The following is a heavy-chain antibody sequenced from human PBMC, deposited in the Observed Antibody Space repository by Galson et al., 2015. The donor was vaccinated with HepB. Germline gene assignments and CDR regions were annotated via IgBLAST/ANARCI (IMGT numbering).Heavy chain of an antibody. J-gene: IGHJ6*03. CDR2: IKQDGSEK. V-gene: IGHV3-7*01. Sequence: SLRLSCAASGFTFSSYWMSWVRQAPGKGLEWVANIKQDGSEKYYVDSVKGRFTISRDNAKNSLYLQMNSLRAEDTAVYYCARGGYYYYYHMDVWGKGTTVTVSS. CDR1: GFTFSSYW. CDR3: ARGGYYYYYHMDV.